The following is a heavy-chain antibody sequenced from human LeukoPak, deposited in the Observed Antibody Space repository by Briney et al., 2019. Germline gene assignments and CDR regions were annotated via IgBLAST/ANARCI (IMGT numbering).Heavy chain of an antibody. CDR2: IYYSGST. J-gene: IGHJ3*02. CDR1: GGSISSGDYY. D-gene: IGHD3-10*01. V-gene: IGHV4-30-4*01. Sequence: SETLSLTCTVSGGSISSGDYYWSWIRQPPGKGLEWIGYIYYSGSTYYNPSLRSRVTISVDTSKNQSSLKLSSVTAADTAVYYCASESGYYGSGAKGAFDIWGQGTMVTVSS. CDR3: ASESGYYGSGAKGAFDI.